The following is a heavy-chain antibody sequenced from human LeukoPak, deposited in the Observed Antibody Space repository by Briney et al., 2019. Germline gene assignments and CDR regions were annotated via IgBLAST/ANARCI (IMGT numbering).Heavy chain of an antibody. CDR3: ARVDLSYYGSGSHDY. Sequence: GGSLRLSCAASGFTFSDYYMSWIRQAPGKGLEWVSYISSSGSTIYCADSVKGRFTISRDNAKNSLYLQMNSLRAEDTAVYYCARVDLSYYGSGSHDYWGQGTLVTVSS. D-gene: IGHD3-10*01. J-gene: IGHJ4*02. CDR1: GFTFSDYY. CDR2: ISSSGSTI. V-gene: IGHV3-11*04.